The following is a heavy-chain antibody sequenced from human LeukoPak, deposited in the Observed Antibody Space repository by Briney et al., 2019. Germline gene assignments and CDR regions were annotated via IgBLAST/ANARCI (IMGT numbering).Heavy chain of an antibody. Sequence: GGSLRLSCAASGFTVSSNYTSWVRQAPGKGLEWVSVIYSGGSTYYADSVKGRFTISRDNAKNSLYLQMNSLRAEDTAVYYCARLREIPVFGVVTKSTSYFDYWGQGTLVTVSS. CDR2: IYSGGST. CDR1: GFTVSSNY. CDR3: ARLREIPVFGVVTKSTSYFDY. V-gene: IGHV3-53*01. J-gene: IGHJ4*02. D-gene: IGHD3-3*01.